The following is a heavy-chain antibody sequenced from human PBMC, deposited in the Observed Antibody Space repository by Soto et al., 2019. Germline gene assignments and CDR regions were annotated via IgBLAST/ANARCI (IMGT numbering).Heavy chain of an antibody. CDR2: VSHGGST. CDR3: AREYTYGSNFFDC. V-gene: IGHV4-31*03. Sequence: QVRLQESGPGLVKPSQTLSLTCTVSAGSISSAAYYWSWIRQHPGKGLEWIGYVSHGGSTYYNPSLTSRVIISVDTSKNQFSLSLNSVTAADTAVYYCAREYTYGSNFFDCWGQGALVTVSS. D-gene: IGHD5-18*01. CDR1: AGSISSAAYY. J-gene: IGHJ4*02.